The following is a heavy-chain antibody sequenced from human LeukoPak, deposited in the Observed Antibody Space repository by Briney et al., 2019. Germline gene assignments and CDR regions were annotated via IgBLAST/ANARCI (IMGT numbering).Heavy chain of an antibody. CDR1: GGSISSRNW. CDR2: ISRTGDI. J-gene: IGHJ4*02. Sequence: SETLSFTCAVSGGSISSRNWWGWVRQPPGKGLEWIGEISRTGDIDYDPSVRSRATISLDKSKSQFSLRLTSLTSADTAVYYCARGQGAADYWGQGILVIVSS. D-gene: IGHD1-26*01. CDR3: ARGQGAADY. V-gene: IGHV4-4*02.